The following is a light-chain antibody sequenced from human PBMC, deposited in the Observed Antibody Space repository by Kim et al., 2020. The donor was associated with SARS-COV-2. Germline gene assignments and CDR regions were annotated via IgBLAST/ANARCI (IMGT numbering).Light chain of an antibody. CDR3: ATWDDSLNAYV. CDR2: NDN. J-gene: IGLJ1*01. V-gene: IGLV1-44*01. Sequence: GQRVTISCSGSSSNIGRRSVNWFQQLPGTTPKLLIYNDNQRPSGVSDRFSGSRSGTSASLAISGLQSEDGADFFCATWDDSLNAYVFGTGTKVPS. CDR1: SSNIGRRS.